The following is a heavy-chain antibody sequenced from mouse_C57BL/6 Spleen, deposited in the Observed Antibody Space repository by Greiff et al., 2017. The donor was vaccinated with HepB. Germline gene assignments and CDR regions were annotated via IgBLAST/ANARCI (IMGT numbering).Heavy chain of an antibody. J-gene: IGHJ2*01. V-gene: IGHV1-82*01. CDR2: IYPGDGDT. CDR3: ARGLYFDY. CDR1: GYAFSSSW. Sequence: VQLQQSGPELVKPGASVKISCKASGYAFSSSWMNWVKQRPGTGLEWIGRIYPGDGDTNYNGKFKGKATLTADKSSSTAYMQLISLTSEDSAVYFCARGLYFDYWGQGTTLTVSS. D-gene: IGHD2-12*01.